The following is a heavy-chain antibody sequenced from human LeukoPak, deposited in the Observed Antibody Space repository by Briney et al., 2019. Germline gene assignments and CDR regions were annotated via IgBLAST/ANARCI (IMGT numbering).Heavy chain of an antibody. CDR1: GFTFSSYS. V-gene: IGHV3-21*01. J-gene: IGHJ4*02. D-gene: IGHD2-2*01. Sequence: PGGSLRLSCAASGFTFSSYSMNWVRQAPGKGLEWVSSISSSSSHIYYADSVKGRFTISRDNAKNSLYLQMNSLRAEDTAVYYCARELVVVPAMGPVDYWGQGTLVTVSS. CDR3: ARELVVVPAMGPVDY. CDR2: ISSSSSHI.